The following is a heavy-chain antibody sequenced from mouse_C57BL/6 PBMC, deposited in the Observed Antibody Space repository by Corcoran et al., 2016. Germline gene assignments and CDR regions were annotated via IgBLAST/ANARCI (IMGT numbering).Heavy chain of an antibody. CDR3: ARWRSNSYYYAMDY. CDR2: INTYSGVP. Sequence: QIQLVQSGPELKKPGETVKISCKASGYTFTTYGMSWVKQAPGKGLKWMGWINTYSGVPTYADDFKGRFAFSLETSASTVYLQINNLKNEDTATYFCARWRSNSYYYAMDYWGQGTSVTVSS. CDR1: GYTFTTYG. V-gene: IGHV9-3*01. D-gene: IGHD2-5*01. J-gene: IGHJ4*01.